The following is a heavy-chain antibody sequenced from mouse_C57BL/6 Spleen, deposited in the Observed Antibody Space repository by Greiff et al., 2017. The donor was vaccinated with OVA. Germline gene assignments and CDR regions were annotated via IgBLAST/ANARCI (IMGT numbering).Heavy chain of an antibody. J-gene: IGHJ2*01. CDR1: GFSLTSYG. Sequence: QVQLQQSGPGLVQPSQSLSITCTVSGFSLTSYGVHWVRQSPGKGLEWMGVIWRGGSTDYNAAFISRLSIIEDTSKRQVFFKMNSLQADDTAIYCGARSSYCSRGIDYWGQGTTLTVSS. D-gene: IGHD1-1*01. V-gene: IGHV2-2*01. CDR2: IWRGGST. CDR3: ARSSYCSRGIDY.